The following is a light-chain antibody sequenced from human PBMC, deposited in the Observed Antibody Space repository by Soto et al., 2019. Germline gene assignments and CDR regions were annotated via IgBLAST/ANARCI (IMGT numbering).Light chain of an antibody. J-gene: IGKJ4*01. CDR1: QSVSSSY. CDR2: GAS. V-gene: IGKV3-20*01. CDR3: QQYGSSLALT. Sequence: LAPSPGTLSLSPGEIATLSCRAIQSVSSSYLAWYQQKPGQAPRLLIYGASSRATGIPDRFSGSGSGTDFTLTISRLEPEDFAVYYCQQYGSSLALTFGGGTKVDIK.